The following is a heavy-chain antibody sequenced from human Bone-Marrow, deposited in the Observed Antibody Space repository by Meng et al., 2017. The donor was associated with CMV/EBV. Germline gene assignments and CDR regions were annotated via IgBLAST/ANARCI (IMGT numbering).Heavy chain of an antibody. D-gene: IGHD3-22*01. CDR3: ARDEGYYDSSGADY. Sequence: ASVKVSCKASGYTFTSYGFSWVRQAPGQGLEWMGWISAYNGNTNYAQKLQGRVTMTTDTSTSTAYMELRSLTSDDTAVYYCARDEGYYDSSGADYWGQGTLVTVSS. V-gene: IGHV1-18*01. J-gene: IGHJ4*02. CDR1: GYTFTSYG. CDR2: ISAYNGNT.